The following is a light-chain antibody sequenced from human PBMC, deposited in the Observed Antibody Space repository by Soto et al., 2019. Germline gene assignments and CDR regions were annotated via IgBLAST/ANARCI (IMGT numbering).Light chain of an antibody. V-gene: IGKV1-27*01. CDR2: AAS. CDR3: QKYNSAHPWT. CDR1: QSVSIY. Sequence: DVQMTQSPSSLSASVGDRVTITCRASQSVSIYLNWYQQKPVKVPKLLXYAASTLQSGVPSRFSGSGSGTDFTLTISSLQHEDVATYYCQKYNSAHPWTFGQGTKVDIK. J-gene: IGKJ1*01.